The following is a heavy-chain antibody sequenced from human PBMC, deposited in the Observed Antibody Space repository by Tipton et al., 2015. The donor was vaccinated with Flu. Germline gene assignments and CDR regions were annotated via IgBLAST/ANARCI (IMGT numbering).Heavy chain of an antibody. V-gene: IGHV4-34*01. J-gene: IGHJ6*02. CDR1: GGAFSGYY. CDR3: ARSVYYDFWSGYPNSRYSYYGMDV. CDR2: INHSGST. Sequence: TLSLTCAVYGGAFSGYYWSWVRQPPGKGVGGVGGINHSGSTNYKPSLKSRVTISVDTSKNQFSRKLSSVTAADTAVYYCARSVYYDFWSGYPNSRYSYYGMDVWGQGTTVTVSS. D-gene: IGHD3-3*01.